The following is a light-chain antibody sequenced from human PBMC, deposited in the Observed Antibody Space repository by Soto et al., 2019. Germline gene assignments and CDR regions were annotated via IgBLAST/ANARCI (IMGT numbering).Light chain of an antibody. CDR3: QQSHSTPLT. Sequence: DIQMTQSPSSLSASVGDRVTITCLASHSISTYLNWYQHRPGMAPNLLIFAASSLHSGVPSRFSGSGSGTDFTLTISGLQPEDFAVYYCQQSHSTPLTFGGGTKVDIK. CDR1: HSISTY. V-gene: IGKV1-39*01. CDR2: AAS. J-gene: IGKJ4*01.